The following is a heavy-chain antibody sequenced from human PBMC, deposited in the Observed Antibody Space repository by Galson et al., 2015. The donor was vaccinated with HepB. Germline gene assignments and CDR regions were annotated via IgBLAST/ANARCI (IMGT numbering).Heavy chain of an antibody. CDR3: AILDFLTPFDP. CDR1: GSSFTDHS. Sequence: SVTVSCKASGSSFTDHSIHWVRQAPGQGLEWMGWVHPNSGVTNSAQKFDGRVTMTRDTSISTAYMELSRLRSDDTAVYYCAILDFLTPFDPWGQGTLVTVSS. J-gene: IGHJ5*02. D-gene: IGHD2/OR15-2a*01. V-gene: IGHV1-2*02. CDR2: VHPNSGVT.